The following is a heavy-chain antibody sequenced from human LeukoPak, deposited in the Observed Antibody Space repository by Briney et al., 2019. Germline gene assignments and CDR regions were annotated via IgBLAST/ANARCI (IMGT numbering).Heavy chain of an antibody. V-gene: IGHV3-30*02. CDR2: IRYDGSNK. Sequence: WGSLRLSCAPSGFTFSNYGMQWVRQAPREGLEWVAFIRYDGSNKYYADSVKGRFTISRDNSKNTLYLQMNSLRAEDTAVYYCARTAYDFWSGYYYYYYYYMDVWGKGTTVTVSS. D-gene: IGHD3-3*01. J-gene: IGHJ6*03. CDR3: ARTAYDFWSGYYYYYYYYMDV. CDR1: GFTFSNYG.